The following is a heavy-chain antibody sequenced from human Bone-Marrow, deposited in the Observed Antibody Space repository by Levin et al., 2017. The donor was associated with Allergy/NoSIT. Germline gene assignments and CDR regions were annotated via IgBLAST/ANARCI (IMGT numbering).Heavy chain of an antibody. CDR1: GFTFSSST. J-gene: IGHJ4*02. V-gene: IGHV3-64D*06. CDR2: IGGDGRST. D-gene: IGHD3-10*01. CDR3: VKAIMFRGGIFDH. Sequence: PGGSLRLSCSASGFTFSSSTLHWVRQAPGKGLEHVSAIGGDGRSTDYADSVKGRFTISRDNSKNTLYLQMSSLRPDDTAMYYFVKAIMFRGGIFDHWGQGTRVTVSS.